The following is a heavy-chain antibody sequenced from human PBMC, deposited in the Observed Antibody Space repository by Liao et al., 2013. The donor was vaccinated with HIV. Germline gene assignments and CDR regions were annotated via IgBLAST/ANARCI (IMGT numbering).Heavy chain of an antibody. CDR2: LYKSGST. Sequence: QVQLQESGPGLVKASQTLSLTCSVSGDSISSGNDYWTWIRQSPGKGLEWIGYLYKSGSTYYNPSLKSRVTISGDTSSNHVSLKLTSVTAADTAVYYCARVQWEPAPNWYSDLWGRGTLVIVSS. CDR1: GDSISSGNDY. V-gene: IGHV4-30-4*08. D-gene: IGHD1-26*01. CDR3: ARVQWEPAPNWYSDL. J-gene: IGHJ2*01.